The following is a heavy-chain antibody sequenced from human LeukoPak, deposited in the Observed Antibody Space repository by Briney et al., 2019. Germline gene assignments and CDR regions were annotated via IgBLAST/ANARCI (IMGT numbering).Heavy chain of an antibody. CDR3: ARGARGVTMVRGVITPVWSFDY. V-gene: IGHV3-7*03. J-gene: IGHJ4*02. CDR2: IKQDGSEK. Sequence: PGGSLRLSCAASGFTFSSYWMSWVRQAPGKGLEWVANIKQDGSEKYYVDSVKGRFTIPRDNAKNSLYLQMNSLRAEDTAVYYCARGARGVTMVRGVITPVWSFDYWGQGTLVTVSS. CDR1: GFTFSSYW. D-gene: IGHD3-10*01.